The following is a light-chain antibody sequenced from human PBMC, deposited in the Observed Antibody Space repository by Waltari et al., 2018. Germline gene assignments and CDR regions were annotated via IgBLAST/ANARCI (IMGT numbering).Light chain of an antibody. CDR1: QSVSRL. CDR3: QHYVTLPVT. Sequence: EIVLTQSPGTLSLSPGERATLSCRASQSVSRLVWYQQKPGQAPRLLIYDVSTRATGIPDRFSGGGCGTDFSLTISRLESEDFAVYYCQHYVTLPVTFGQGTKVEIK. V-gene: IGKV3-20*01. CDR2: DVS. J-gene: IGKJ1*01.